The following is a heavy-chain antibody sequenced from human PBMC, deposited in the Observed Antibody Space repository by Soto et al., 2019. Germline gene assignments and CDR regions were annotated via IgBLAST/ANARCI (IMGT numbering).Heavy chain of an antibody. CDR2: INSDGSST. D-gene: IGHD2-2*01. J-gene: IGHJ4*02. CDR1: GFTFSSYW. Sequence: PGGSLRLSCAASGFTFSSYWMHWVRQAPGKGLVWVSRINSDGSSTSYADSVKGRFTTSRDNAKNTLYLQMNSLRAEDTAVYYCAXLSPGYCSSTSCFPIDYWGQGTLVTVSS. CDR3: AXLSPGYCSSTSCFPIDY. V-gene: IGHV3-74*01.